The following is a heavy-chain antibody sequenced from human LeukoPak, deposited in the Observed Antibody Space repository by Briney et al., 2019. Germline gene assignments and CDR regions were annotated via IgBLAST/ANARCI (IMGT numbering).Heavy chain of an antibody. J-gene: IGHJ5*02. CDR3: ARGDSSGWYGWFDP. V-gene: IGHV3-7*03. D-gene: IGHD6-19*01. CDR2: IKQDGSEK. CDR1: GFTFSSYW. Sequence: PGGSLRLSCAASGFTFSSYWMSWVRQAPGKGLEWVANIKQDGSEKYYVDSVKGRFTISRDNAKNSLYLQMNSLRAEDTAVYYCARGDSSGWYGWFDPWGQGTLVTVSS.